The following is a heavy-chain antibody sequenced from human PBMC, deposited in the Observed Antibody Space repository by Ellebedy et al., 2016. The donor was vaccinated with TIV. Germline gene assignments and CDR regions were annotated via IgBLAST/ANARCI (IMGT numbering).Heavy chain of an antibody. CDR1: GFTFSSDW. D-gene: IGHD1-26*01. J-gene: IGHJ4*02. V-gene: IGHV3-7*03. CDR2: IKQAGSKR. Sequence: GESLKISCAASGFTFSSDWMSWVRQAPGKGLEWVANIKQAGSKRFSVDSVRGRITISRDNAKNSLYLQMNNMRAEDTAVYYCARDTLVGVTDSYFDYWGQGTLVTVSS. CDR3: ARDTLVGVTDSYFDY.